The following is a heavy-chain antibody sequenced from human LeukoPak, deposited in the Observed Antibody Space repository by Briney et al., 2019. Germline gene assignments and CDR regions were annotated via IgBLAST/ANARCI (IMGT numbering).Heavy chain of an antibody. CDR3: ARVGYGFWSGYYYYYYYMDV. Sequence: SQTLSLTCAVSGGSISSGGYSWSWIRQPPGKGLEWIGYIYYSGSTYYNPSLKSRVTISVDTSKNQFSLKLSSVTAADTAVYYCARVGYGFWSGYYYYYYYMDVWGKGTTVTVSS. CDR1: GGSISSGGYS. J-gene: IGHJ6*03. CDR2: IYYSGST. V-gene: IGHV4-30-4*07. D-gene: IGHD3-3*01.